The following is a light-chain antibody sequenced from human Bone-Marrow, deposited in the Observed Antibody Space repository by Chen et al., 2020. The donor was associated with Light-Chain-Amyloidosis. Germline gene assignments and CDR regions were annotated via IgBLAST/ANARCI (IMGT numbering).Light chain of an antibody. Sequence: QSALTQPVSVSGSPGQSITISCTGTSSDVGGYTYVSWYQQHPGKVPKLMIFDFTNRPSGVSNRFSGSKSGNTASLTISGLQDDDEADYYCSSYTSSSTQVFGGGTKLTVL. CDR2: DFT. V-gene: IGLV2-14*03. CDR3: SSYTSSSTQV. CDR1: SSDVGGYTY. J-gene: IGLJ2*01.